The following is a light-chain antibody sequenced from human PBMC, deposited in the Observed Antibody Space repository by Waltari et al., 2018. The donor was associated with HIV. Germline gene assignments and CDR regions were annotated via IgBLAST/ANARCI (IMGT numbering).Light chain of an antibody. CDR2: EVN. J-gene: IGLJ1*01. CDR3: SSYTSSSTHV. CDR1: SSDVGGYNY. Sequence: QSALTQPASVSASPGQSITISCTGTSSDVGGYNYVSWYRQPPGDAPKVIIYEVNRRPSGVSNRFTASKSGNTASLAISGLQPEDEADYFCSSYTSSSTHVFGPGTKVTVL. V-gene: IGLV2-14*03.